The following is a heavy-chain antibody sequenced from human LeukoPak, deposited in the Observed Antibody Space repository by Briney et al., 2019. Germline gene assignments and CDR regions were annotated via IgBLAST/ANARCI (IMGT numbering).Heavy chain of an antibody. CDR1: GGSVGGSY. CDR3: ATGGAYTSGWYNI. V-gene: IGHV4-4*09. CDR2: IFSSGGT. J-gene: IGHJ4*02. D-gene: IGHD6-19*01. Sequence: SETLSLTCTVSGGSVGGSYWTWIRQPPGGELQWIGFIFSSGGTNYNPSLKSRVAIYSDTSKNQVSLRVTSVTAADTAVYYCATGGAYTSGWYNIWGQGTLVSVSS.